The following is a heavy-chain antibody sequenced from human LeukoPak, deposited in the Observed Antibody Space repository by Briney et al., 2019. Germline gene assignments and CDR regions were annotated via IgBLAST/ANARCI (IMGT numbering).Heavy chain of an antibody. V-gene: IGHV4-34*01. CDR2: INHSGGT. D-gene: IGHD3-22*01. Sequence: PSETLSLTCAVYGGSFSGYYWSWIRQPPGKGLEWIGEINHSGGTNYNPSLKSRVTISVDTSKNQISLKLSSVTAADTAVYYCARRMYYDSSGYFLFDYWGQGTLVTVSS. CDR3: ARRMYYDSSGYFLFDY. CDR1: GGSFSGYY. J-gene: IGHJ4*02.